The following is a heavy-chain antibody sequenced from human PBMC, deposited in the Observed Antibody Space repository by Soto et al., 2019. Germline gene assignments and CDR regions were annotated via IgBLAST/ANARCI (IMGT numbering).Heavy chain of an antibody. CDR2: ISGSGGST. D-gene: IGHD4-17*01. Sequence: GGSLRLSCAASGFTFSSYAMSWVRQAPGKGLEWVSAISGSGGSTYYADSVKGRFTISRDNSKNTLYLQMNSLRAEDTAVYYCAKSDGDYVPRGIHFDYWGQGTLVTVSS. CDR1: GFTFSSYA. CDR3: AKSDGDYVPRGIHFDY. J-gene: IGHJ4*02. V-gene: IGHV3-23*01.